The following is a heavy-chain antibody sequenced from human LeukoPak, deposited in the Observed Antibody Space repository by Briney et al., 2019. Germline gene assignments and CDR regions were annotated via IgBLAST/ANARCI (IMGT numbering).Heavy chain of an antibody. D-gene: IGHD2-15*01. CDR3: ESRSLTLAAARCFDD. CDR1: GDSFSAYF. CDR2: IDHRGVS. Sequence: KPSETLSLTCAVRGDSFSAYFWSWIRQVPGKGLEWIGEIDHRGVSTYNPSFKSRATKVVNTSNNHFSLRLTSVTAADTATYYCESRSLTLAAARCFDDWGQGTVVTVSS. V-gene: IGHV4-34*01. J-gene: IGHJ4*03.